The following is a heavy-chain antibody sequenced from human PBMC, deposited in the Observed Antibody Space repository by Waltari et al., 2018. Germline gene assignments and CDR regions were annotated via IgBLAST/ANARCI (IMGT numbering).Heavy chain of an antibody. CDR1: GGSIRSYY. J-gene: IGHJ4*02. Sequence: QVQLQESGPGLVKPSETLSLTCTVSGGSIRSYYWSWIRQPPGKGLEWIGYIYERGSTNYNPSLKSRVTISVDTSKNQFSLKLSSVTAADTAVYYCARARSGSYFHYWGQGTLVTVSS. CDR3: ARARSGSYFHY. CDR2: IYERGST. V-gene: IGHV4-59*01. D-gene: IGHD1-26*01.